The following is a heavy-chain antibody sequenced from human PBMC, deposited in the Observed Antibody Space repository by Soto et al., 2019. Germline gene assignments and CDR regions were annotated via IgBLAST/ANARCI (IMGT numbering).Heavy chain of an antibody. D-gene: IGHD2-21*02. CDR1: GGTFSSYA. J-gene: IGHJ6*02. V-gene: IGHV1-69*06. CDR2: IIPIFGTA. CDR3: ARSIVVVTAANYYYYYGMDV. Sequence: SVKVSCKASGGTFSSYAISWVRQAPGQGLEWMGGIIPIFGTANYAQKFQGRVTITADKSTSTAYMELSSLRSEDTAVYYCARSIVVVTAANYYYYYGMDVWGQGTTVTVSS.